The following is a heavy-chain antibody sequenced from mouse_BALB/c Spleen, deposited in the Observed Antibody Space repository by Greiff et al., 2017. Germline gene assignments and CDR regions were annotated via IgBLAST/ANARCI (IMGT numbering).Heavy chain of an antibody. CDR1: GFTFSDYY. V-gene: IGHV5-4*02. D-gene: IGHD1-1*01. CDR2: ISDGGSYT. J-gene: IGHJ2*01. Sequence: EVQGVESGGGLVKPGGSLKLSCAASGFTFSDYYMYWVRQTPEKRLEWVATISDGGSYTYYPDSVKGRFTISRDNAKNNLYLQMSSLKSEDTAMYYCARDRYGSSWYFDYWGQGTTLTVSS. CDR3: ARDRYGSSWYFDY.